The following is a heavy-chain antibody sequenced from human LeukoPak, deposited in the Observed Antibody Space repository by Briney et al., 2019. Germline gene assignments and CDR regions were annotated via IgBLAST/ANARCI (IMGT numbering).Heavy chain of an antibody. J-gene: IGHJ4*02. V-gene: IGHV2-5*08. D-gene: IGHD1-14*01. CDR3: ARGPVFDY. CDR1: GGSISSYYW. CDR2: IYWGDDK. Sequence: TLFLTCIVSGGSISSYYWSWIRQPPGEPLEWLALIYWGDDKRYSPSLKSRLAITKDTSNSQVVLTMTNMDPVDTATYFCARGPVFDYWGQGTLVTVSS.